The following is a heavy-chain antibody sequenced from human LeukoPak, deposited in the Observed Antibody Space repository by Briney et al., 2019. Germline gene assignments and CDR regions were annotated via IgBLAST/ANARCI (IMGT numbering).Heavy chain of an antibody. CDR1: GYTFTSYG. D-gene: IGHD6-13*01. Sequence: VASVKVPCKASGYTFTSYGISWVRQAPGQGLEWMGWISAYNGNTNYAQKLQGRVTMTTDTSTSTAYMELRSLRSDDTAVYYCARDRLAAAPRTRNFDYWGQGTLVTVSS. CDR3: ARDRLAAAPRTRNFDY. CDR2: ISAYNGNT. V-gene: IGHV1-18*01. J-gene: IGHJ4*02.